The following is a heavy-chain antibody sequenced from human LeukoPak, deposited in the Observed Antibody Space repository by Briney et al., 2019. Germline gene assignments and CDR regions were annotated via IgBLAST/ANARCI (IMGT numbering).Heavy chain of an antibody. CDR1: GGSFSGYY. J-gene: IGHJ3*02. CDR2: INHSGST. D-gene: IGHD2-15*01. Sequence: KASETLSLTCAVYGGSFSGYYWGWIRRPPGKGLEWIGEINHSGSTNYNPSLKSRVTISVDTSKNQFSLKLSSVTAADTAVYYCASRKNQPYGGNPRDAFDIWGQGTMVTVSS. V-gene: IGHV4-34*01. CDR3: ASRKNQPYGGNPRDAFDI.